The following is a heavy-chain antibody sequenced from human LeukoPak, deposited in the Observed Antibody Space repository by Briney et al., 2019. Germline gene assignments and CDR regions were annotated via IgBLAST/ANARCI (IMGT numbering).Heavy chain of an antibody. V-gene: IGHV3-74*01. D-gene: IGHD3-22*01. CDR1: GFTFSSYW. J-gene: IGHJ4*02. CDR2: INSDGSST. Sequence: PGGSLRLSCAASGFTFSSYWMHWVRQAPGKGQVWVSRINSDGSSTSYADSVKGRFTISRDNAKNTLYLQMNSLRAEDTAVYYCARDYYDSSGRPVDYWGQGTLVTVSS. CDR3: ARDYYDSSGRPVDY.